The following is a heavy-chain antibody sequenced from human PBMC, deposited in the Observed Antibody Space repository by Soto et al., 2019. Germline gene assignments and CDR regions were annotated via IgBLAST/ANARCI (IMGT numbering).Heavy chain of an antibody. Sequence: QVQLVQSGAEVKKPGASVRGSCKTSGYTFINYGITGVRQAPGQGLEWMGWLSAYNGDTSSSEKLQDRFTMTTDTSTNTVYMDLRSLTSDDTAVYYCARWSAIVGGAEALDVWGQGTMVIVSS. CDR2: LSAYNGDT. CDR3: ARWSAIVGGAEALDV. J-gene: IGHJ3*01. D-gene: IGHD1-26*01. V-gene: IGHV1-18*01. CDR1: GYTFINYG.